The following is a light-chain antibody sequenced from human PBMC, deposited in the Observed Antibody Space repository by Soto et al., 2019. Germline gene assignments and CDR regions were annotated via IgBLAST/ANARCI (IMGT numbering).Light chain of an antibody. CDR2: WAS. J-gene: IGKJ3*01. V-gene: IGKV4-1*01. CDR1: QSVFYSSNNKNY. Sequence: DIVMTQSPDSLAVSLGERATINCKSSQSVFYSSNNKNYLAWYQQKPGQPPKLLIYWASTRESGAPDRFSGSGSGTDFTLTISSLQAEDVAVYYCQQYYSIPLTFGPGTKVDIK. CDR3: QQYYSIPLT.